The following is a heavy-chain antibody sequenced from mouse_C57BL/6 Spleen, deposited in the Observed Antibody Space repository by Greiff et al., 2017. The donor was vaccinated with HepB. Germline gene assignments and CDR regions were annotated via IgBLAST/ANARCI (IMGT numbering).Heavy chain of an antibody. CDR2: ICTGGSYT. Sequence: EVLLVQPGGDLVKPGGSLKLSCAASGFTFSSYCMSWVRQTPDPRLEWVATICTGGSYTYYPDSLKGRCTISRDNAKNTRYLQMRSLKSEDAAMEDCARAIECYRSGYGYWGQGTTLTVSS. CDR1: GFTFSSYC. D-gene: IGHD1-1*01. J-gene: IGHJ2*01. CDR3: ARAIECYRSGYGY. V-gene: IGHV5-6*01.